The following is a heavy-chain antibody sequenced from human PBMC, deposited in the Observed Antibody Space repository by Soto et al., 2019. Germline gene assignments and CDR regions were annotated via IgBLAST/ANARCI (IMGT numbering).Heavy chain of an antibody. CDR3: ARDFDHYFDY. J-gene: IGHJ4*02. CDR1: GFTFSRYG. D-gene: IGHD3-9*01. V-gene: IGHV3-33*01. Sequence: GGSLRLSCAASGFTFSRYGMHWVRQAPGKGLEWVAVIWYDGSNKYYAESVKGRFTISRDDSKNTLYLQMNSLRGEDTAVYYCARDFDHYFDYWGQGTPVTVSS. CDR2: IWYDGSNK.